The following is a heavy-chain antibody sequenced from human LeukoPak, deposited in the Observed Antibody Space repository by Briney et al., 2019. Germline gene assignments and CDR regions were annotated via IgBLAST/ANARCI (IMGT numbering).Heavy chain of an antibody. CDR2: ISAYNGNT. CDR1: GYTFTSYG. J-gene: IGHJ6*02. V-gene: IGHV1-18*01. D-gene: IGHD2-8*01. Sequence: ASVTVSCKASGYTFTSYGISWVRQAPGQGLEWMGWISAYNGNTNYAQKLQGRVTMTTGTSTSTAYMELRSLRSDDTAVYYCARVGLLYFRAGMDVWGQGTTVTVSS. CDR3: ARVGLLYFRAGMDV.